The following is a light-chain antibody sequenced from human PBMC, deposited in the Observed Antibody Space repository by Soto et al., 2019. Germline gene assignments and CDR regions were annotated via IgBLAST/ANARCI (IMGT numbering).Light chain of an antibody. J-gene: IGKJ5*01. CDR2: QTS. CDR1: QYINTR. CDR3: QQYGSSPFT. V-gene: IGKV3-20*01. Sequence: EIVLTQSPATLSSFPGDRVTLSCRASQYINTRLAWYQHRPGQSPRLLIYQTSLRAAGIPARFSASGSGTDCTLTISRLEPEDFAVYYCQQYGSSPFTLGQGTRLEIK.